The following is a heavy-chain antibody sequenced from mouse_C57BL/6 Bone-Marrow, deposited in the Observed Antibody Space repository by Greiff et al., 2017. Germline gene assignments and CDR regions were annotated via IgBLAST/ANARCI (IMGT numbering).Heavy chain of an antibody. Sequence: EVMLLQSGGGLVQPGGSLKLSCAASGIDFSRYWMSWVRRAPGKGLEWIGEINPDSSTINYAPSLKDKFIISRDNAKNTLYLQMSKVRSEDTALYYCARSLNYYGSSSYYAMDYWGQGTSVTVSS. V-gene: IGHV4-1*01. D-gene: IGHD1-1*01. CDR2: INPDSSTI. J-gene: IGHJ4*01. CDR3: ARSLNYYGSSSYYAMDY. CDR1: GIDFSRYW.